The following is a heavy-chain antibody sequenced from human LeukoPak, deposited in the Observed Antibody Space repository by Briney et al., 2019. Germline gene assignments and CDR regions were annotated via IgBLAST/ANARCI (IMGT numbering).Heavy chain of an antibody. CDR3: TRQKMATLSHDGFDI. J-gene: IGHJ3*02. CDR1: GFTFSSYW. CDR2: IKQDGSEK. Sequence: PGGSLRLSCAASGFTFSSYWMSWVRQAPGKGLEWVANIKQDGSEKYYVDSVKGRFTISRDNAKNSLYLQMNSLRAEDTAVYYCTRQKMATLSHDGFDIRGQGTMVTVSS. D-gene: IGHD5-24*01. V-gene: IGHV3-7*01.